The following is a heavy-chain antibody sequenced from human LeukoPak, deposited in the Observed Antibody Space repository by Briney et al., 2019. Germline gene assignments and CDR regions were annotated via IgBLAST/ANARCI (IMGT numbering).Heavy chain of an antibody. Sequence: GGSLRLSCAASGFTFSSYEMNWVRQAPGKGLEWVSYISSSGSTIYYADSVKGRFTISRDNAKNSLYLQMNSLRAEDTAVYYCASQGYYYGPGSYYFDYWGQGTLVTVSS. CDR2: ISSSGSTI. V-gene: IGHV3-48*03. CDR1: GFTFSSYE. J-gene: IGHJ4*02. CDR3: ASQGYYYGPGSYYFDY. D-gene: IGHD3-10*01.